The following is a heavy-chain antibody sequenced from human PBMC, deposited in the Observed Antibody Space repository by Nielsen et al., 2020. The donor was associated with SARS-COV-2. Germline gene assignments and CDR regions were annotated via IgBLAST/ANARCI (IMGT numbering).Heavy chain of an antibody. J-gene: IGHJ5*02. V-gene: IGHV1-8*01. CDR2: MNPNSGNT. Sequence: ASVKVSCKTSGYTFTTYDINWVRQATGQGLEWIGWMNPNSGNTGYAQKFQGRVTMTRNTSISTAYMELSSLRSEDTAVYYCARDPYGGSLGGPWGQGTLVTVSS. CDR1: GYTFTTYD. CDR3: ARDPYGGSLGGP. D-gene: IGHD5-12*01.